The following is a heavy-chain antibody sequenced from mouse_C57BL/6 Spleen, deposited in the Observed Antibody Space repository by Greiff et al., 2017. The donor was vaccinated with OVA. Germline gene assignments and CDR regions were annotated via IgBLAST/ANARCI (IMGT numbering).Heavy chain of an antibody. V-gene: IGHV7-3*01. CDR3: ARSLLGQGFAY. CDR2: IRNKANGYTT. CDR1: GFTFTDYY. D-gene: IGHD3-3*01. Sequence: EVQGVESGGGLVQPGGSLSLSCAASGFTFTDYYMSWVRQPPGKALEWLGFIRNKANGYTTEYSASVKGRFTISRDNSQSILYLPMNALRAEDSATYYCARSLLGQGFAYWGQGTLVTVSA. J-gene: IGHJ3*01.